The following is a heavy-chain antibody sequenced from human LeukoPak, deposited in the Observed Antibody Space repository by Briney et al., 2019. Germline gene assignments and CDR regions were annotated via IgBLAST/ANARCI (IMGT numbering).Heavy chain of an antibody. J-gene: IGHJ4*02. V-gene: IGHV3-23*01. CDR1: GFTFSNYG. Sequence: GGSLRLSCAASGFTFSNYGMSWVRQAPGKRLECVSAISGSGGSTYYADSVKGRFTISRDNSKNTLYLQMNSLRAEDTAVYYCAKGPNGDYFDYWGQGTLVTVSS. CDR3: AKGPNGDYFDY. D-gene: IGHD4-17*01. CDR2: ISGSGGST.